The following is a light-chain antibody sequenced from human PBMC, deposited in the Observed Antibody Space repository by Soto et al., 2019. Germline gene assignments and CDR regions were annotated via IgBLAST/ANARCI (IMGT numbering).Light chain of an antibody. CDR3: AAWDDTLKRYV. V-gene: IGLV1-44*01. CDR2: YNN. J-gene: IGLJ1*01. CDR1: NSNIASNT. Sequence: QSAVTQPPSASETPGQTVSISCSGSNSNIASNTVNWYQHLPGTAPKLLIYYNNQRPSGVPDRFSGSKSGTSASLAISGLQSEDESDYYCAAWDDTLKRYVFGTGTKVTVL.